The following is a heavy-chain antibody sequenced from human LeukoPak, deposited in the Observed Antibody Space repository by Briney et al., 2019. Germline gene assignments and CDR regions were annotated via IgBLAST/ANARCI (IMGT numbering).Heavy chain of an antibody. D-gene: IGHD6-19*01. V-gene: IGHV4-34*01. CDR3: ARGSIAVAGTHIHNWFDP. Sequence: SETLSLTCAVYGGSFSGYYWSWIRQPPGKGLEWIGEINHSGSTNYNPPLKSRVTISVDTSKNQFSLKLSSVTAADTAVYYCARGSIAVAGTHIHNWFDPWGQGTLVTVSS. CDR2: INHSGST. CDR1: GGSFSGYY. J-gene: IGHJ5*02.